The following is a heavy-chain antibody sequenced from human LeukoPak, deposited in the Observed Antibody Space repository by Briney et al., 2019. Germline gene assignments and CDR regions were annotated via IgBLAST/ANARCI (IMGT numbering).Heavy chain of an antibody. D-gene: IGHD2-2*02. V-gene: IGHV1-69*01. CDR1: GGTFSSYA. J-gene: IGHJ1*01. CDR3: ASAIVVVPAAILFQH. Sequence: GSSVKVSCKASGGTFSSYAISWVRQAPGQGLEWMGGIIPIFGTANYAQKFQGRVTITADESTSTAYMELSSLRSEDTAVYYCASAIVVVPAAILFQHWGQGTLVTVSS. CDR2: IIPIFGTA.